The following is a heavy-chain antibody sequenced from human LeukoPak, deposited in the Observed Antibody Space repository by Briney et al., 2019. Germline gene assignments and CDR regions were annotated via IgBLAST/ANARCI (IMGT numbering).Heavy chain of an antibody. J-gene: IGHJ4*02. V-gene: IGHV4-34*01. CDR1: GGSFSGYY. CDR2: INHSGST. D-gene: IGHD3-10*01. Sequence: PSETLSLTCAVYGGSFSGYYWSWIRQPPGKGLVWIGEINHSGSTNYNPSLKSRVTISVDTSKNQFSLKLSSVTAADTAVYYCAREDGSSWGQGTLVTVSS. CDR3: AREDGSS.